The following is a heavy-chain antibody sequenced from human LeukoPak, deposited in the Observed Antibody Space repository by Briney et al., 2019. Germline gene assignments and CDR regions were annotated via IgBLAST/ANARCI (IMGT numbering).Heavy chain of an antibody. V-gene: IGHV1-69*04. CDR3: ARLYSVVVVAASQEGMDV. CDR1: GGTFSSYA. CDR2: IIPILGIA. Sequence: ASVKVSCKASGGTFSSYAISWVRQAPGQGLEWMGRIIPILGIANYAQKFQGRVTITADKSTSTAYMELSSLRSEDTAVYYCARLYSVVVVAASQEGMDVWGQGTTVTVSS. J-gene: IGHJ6*02. D-gene: IGHD2-15*01.